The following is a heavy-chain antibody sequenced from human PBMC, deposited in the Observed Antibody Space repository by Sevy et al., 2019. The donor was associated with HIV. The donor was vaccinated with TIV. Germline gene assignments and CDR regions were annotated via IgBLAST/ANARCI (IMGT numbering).Heavy chain of an antibody. D-gene: IGHD3-3*01. V-gene: IGHV1-8*01. Sequence: ASVKVSCKASGYTFTSYDINWVRQATGQGLEWMGWMNPNSGNTGYAQKFQGRVTMTRNTSISTAYMELSSQRSEDTAVYYCARGAVLRFLEWTRGYYYGMDVWGQGTTVTVSS. J-gene: IGHJ6*02. CDR1: GYTFTSYD. CDR3: ARGAVLRFLEWTRGYYYGMDV. CDR2: MNPNSGNT.